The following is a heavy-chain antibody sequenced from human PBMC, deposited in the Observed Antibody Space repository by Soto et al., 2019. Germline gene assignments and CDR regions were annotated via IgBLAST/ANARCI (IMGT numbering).Heavy chain of an antibody. V-gene: IGHV4-4*02. CDR3: ARVGVCSSTSCAYYYYYGMDV. CDR1: GGSISSSNW. Sequence: SSETLSLTCAVSGGSISSSNWWSWVRQPPGKGLEWIGEIYHSGSTNYNPSLKSRVTISVDKSKNQFSLKLSSVTAADTAVYYCARVGVCSSTSCAYYYYYGMDVWGQGTTVTVSS. D-gene: IGHD2-2*01. J-gene: IGHJ6*02. CDR2: IYHSGST.